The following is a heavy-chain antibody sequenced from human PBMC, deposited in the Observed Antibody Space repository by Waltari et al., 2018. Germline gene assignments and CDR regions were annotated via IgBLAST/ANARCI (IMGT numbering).Heavy chain of an antibody. CDR2: SSAYNGNT. D-gene: IGHD2-15*01. V-gene: IGHV1-18*01. CDR1: GYTFTSYG. CDR3: ARGVVVAAKWGQGWFDP. Sequence: QVQLVQSGAEVKKPGASVKVSCTASGYTFTSYGISWVRQAPGQGLEWMGWSSAYNGNTNYDQKLQGRVTMTTDTSTSTAYRELRSRRSDDTAVYYCARGVVVAAKWGQGWFDPWGQGTLVTVSS. J-gene: IGHJ5*02.